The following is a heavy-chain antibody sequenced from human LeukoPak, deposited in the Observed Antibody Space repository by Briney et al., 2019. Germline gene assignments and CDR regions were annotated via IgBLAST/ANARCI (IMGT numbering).Heavy chain of an antibody. Sequence: KTSETLSLTCTVSGGSISSSSYYWGWIRQPPGKGLEWIGSIYYRGSTNYNPSLKSRVTISVDTSKNQSSLKLSSVTAADTAVYYCARVRAVAGTEFDYWGQGTLVTVSS. CDR3: ARVRAVAGTEFDY. V-gene: IGHV4-39*07. D-gene: IGHD6-19*01. CDR2: IYYRGST. CDR1: GGSISSSSYY. J-gene: IGHJ4*02.